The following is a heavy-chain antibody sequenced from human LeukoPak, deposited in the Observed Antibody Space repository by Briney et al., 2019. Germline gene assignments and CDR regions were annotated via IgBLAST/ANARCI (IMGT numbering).Heavy chain of an antibody. D-gene: IGHD2-15*01. CDR3: ARDPQYLYCSGGSCYSSGYAFDI. J-gene: IGHJ3*02. CDR1: GFTFSDYY. V-gene: IGHV3-11*01. Sequence: PGGSLRLSCAASGFTFSDYYMSWIRQAPGKGLEWVSYISSSGSTIYYADSVKGRFTISRDNAKNSLYLQMNSLRAEDTAVYYCARDPQYLYCSGGSCYSSGYAFDIWGQGTMVTVSS. CDR2: ISSSGSTI.